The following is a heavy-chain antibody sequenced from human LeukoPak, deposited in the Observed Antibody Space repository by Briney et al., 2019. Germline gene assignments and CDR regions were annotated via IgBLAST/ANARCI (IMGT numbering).Heavy chain of an antibody. CDR2: IYYSGST. Sequence: PSETLSLTCTVSGGSISRHYWSWIRQPPGTGLEWIGYIYYSGSTNYNPSLKSRVTISVDTSKNQFSLKLSSVTAADTAVYCCARGQSITILGVVTNYYMDVWGKGTTVTVSS. CDR3: ARGQSITILGVVTNYYMDV. D-gene: IGHD3-3*01. J-gene: IGHJ6*03. V-gene: IGHV4-59*11. CDR1: GGSISRHY.